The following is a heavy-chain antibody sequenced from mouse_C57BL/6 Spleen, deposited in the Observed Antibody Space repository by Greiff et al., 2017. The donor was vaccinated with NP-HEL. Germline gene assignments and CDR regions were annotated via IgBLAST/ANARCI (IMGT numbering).Heavy chain of an antibody. Sequence: QVQLQQPGAELVKPGASVKLSCKASGYTFTSYWMHWVKQRPGQGLEWIGMIHPNSGSTNYNEKFKSKATLTVDKYYSTAYMQLSSLTSEDSAVYYCAVYCYDSENYDYAMDYWGQGTSVTVSS. D-gene: IGHD1-1*01. CDR1: GYTFTSYW. V-gene: IGHV1-64*01. J-gene: IGHJ4*01. CDR2: IHPNSGST. CDR3: AVYCYDSENYDYAMDY.